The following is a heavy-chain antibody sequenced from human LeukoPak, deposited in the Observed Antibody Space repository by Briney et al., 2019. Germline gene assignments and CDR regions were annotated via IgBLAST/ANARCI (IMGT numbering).Heavy chain of an antibody. Sequence: GASVKVSCKASGYTFTSYGISWVRQAPGQGLEWMGWISAYNGNTNYAQKLQGRVTMTTDTSTSTAYMELRSLRSDDTAVYYCARGPGYSNYPHLEYYYYGMDVWGQGTTVTVSS. J-gene: IGHJ6*02. D-gene: IGHD4-11*01. CDR1: GYTFTSYG. CDR3: ARGPGYSNYPHLEYYYYGMDV. CDR2: ISAYNGNT. V-gene: IGHV1-18*01.